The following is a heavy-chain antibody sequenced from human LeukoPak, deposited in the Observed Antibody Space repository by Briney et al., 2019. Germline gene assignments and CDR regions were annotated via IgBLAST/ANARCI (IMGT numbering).Heavy chain of an antibody. V-gene: IGHV3-21*01. D-gene: IGHD1-14*01. CDR2: ISSSSNYI. CDR3: ARDPRERPAGRK. CDR1: GFTFSTYS. Sequence: GGSLRLSCAASGFTFSTYSMNWVRQAPGKGLEWVSSISSSSNYIYYADSLKGRFTISRDNAKNSLFLQMNSLRAEDTAVYYCARDPRERPAGRKWGQGTLVTVSS. J-gene: IGHJ4*02.